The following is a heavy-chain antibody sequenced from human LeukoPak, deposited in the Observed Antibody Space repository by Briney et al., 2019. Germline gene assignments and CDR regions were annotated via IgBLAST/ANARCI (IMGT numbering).Heavy chain of an antibody. CDR2: ISSSGSTI. D-gene: IGHD2-2*01. CDR1: GFTFSSYE. V-gene: IGHV3-48*03. J-gene: IGHJ6*03. CDR3: ARVGIVVVPAGEPFSYMDV. Sequence: PGGSLRLSCAASGFTFSSYEMNWVRQAPGKGLEWVSYISSSGSTIYYADSVKGRFTISRDNAKNSLYLQMNSLRAEDTAVYYCARVGIVVVPAGEPFSYMDVWGKGTTVTISS.